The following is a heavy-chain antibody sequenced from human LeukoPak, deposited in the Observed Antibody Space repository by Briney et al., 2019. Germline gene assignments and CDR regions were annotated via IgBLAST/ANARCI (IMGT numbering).Heavy chain of an antibody. CDR2: IRQDASAV. CDR1: GFTFSNYY. D-gene: IGHD1-14*01. Sequence: GGSLRLSCAASGFTFSNYYMSWVRQAPGKGLEWVANIRQDASAVFYVDSLKGRFTVSRDNTKNSLYLQMSSLRDEDTAVYYCARETPEYDWGQGTLVTVSS. J-gene: IGHJ4*02. CDR3: ARETPEYD. V-gene: IGHV3-7*01.